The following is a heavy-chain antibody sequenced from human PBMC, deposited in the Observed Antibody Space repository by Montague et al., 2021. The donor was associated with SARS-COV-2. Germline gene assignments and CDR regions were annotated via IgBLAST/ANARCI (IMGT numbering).Heavy chain of an antibody. CDR2: IYYSGST. CDR1: GGSISGYY. J-gene: IGHJ6*02. D-gene: IGHD2-8*01. V-gene: IGHV4-59*01. CDR3: ARLLRSCTNGVCRTYYYYAMDV. Sequence: SETLSLTCTVSGGSISGYYWSWIRQPPGKGLEWIGYIYYSGSTKYNPFLESRVTVSVDRSKTQVSLTLSSVTAADTAVYYCARLLRSCTNGVCRTYYYYAMDVGGQGTTVTVSS.